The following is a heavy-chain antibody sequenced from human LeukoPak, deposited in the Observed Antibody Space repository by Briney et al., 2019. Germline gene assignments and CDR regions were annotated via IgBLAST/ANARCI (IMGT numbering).Heavy chain of an antibody. CDR2: IRDKANSYAT. J-gene: IGHJ4*02. CDR1: GFTFSGSA. D-gene: IGHD2-2*01. V-gene: IGHV3-73*01. CDR3: TRWDCTTTGCYPFDY. Sequence: GGSLKLSCAASGFTFSGSAIHWVRQASGKGLEWVGRIRDKANSYATAYIASVKGRFTISRDDSKNTAYLQMSSLKTEGTAVYYCTRWDCTTTGCYPFDYWGQGTLVTVSS.